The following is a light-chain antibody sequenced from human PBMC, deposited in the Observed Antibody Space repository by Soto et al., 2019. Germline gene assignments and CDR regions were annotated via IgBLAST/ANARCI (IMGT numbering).Light chain of an antibody. J-gene: IGKJ5*01. CDR3: QQYNNGLPLT. CDR2: GAS. V-gene: IGKV3D-15*01. Sequence: EILLPQCIATLSLTPGAGGTLSCRAIQSVSSNYLAWYQQKPGQAPRLLIYGASIRATGIPARFSGTGSGTDFTLTISSLQSEDFAVYYCQQYNNGLPLTFGQGTLLEVK. CDR1: QSVSSN.